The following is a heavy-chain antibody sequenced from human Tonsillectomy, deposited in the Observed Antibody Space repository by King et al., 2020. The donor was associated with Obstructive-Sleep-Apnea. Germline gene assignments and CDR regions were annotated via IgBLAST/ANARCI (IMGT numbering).Heavy chain of an antibody. Sequence: QLVQSGAEVKKPGESLKISCKGFGYSFTKYWIGWVRQMPGKGLEWMGIIYPGDSDTNYSPSFQGQVTISADKSISTAYLQWSSLKASDTAIYYCARPLSGGWSDDAFDIWGQGTMVTVSS. D-gene: IGHD6-19*01. J-gene: IGHJ3*02. CDR1: GYSFTKYW. CDR2: IYPGDSDT. CDR3: ARPLSGGWSDDAFDI. V-gene: IGHV5-51*01.